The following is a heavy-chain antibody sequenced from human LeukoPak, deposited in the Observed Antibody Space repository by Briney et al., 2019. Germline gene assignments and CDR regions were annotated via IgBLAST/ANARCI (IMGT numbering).Heavy chain of an antibody. Sequence: SVKVSCKASGGTFSSYAISWVRQAPGQGLEWMGGIIPIFGTANYAQKFQGRVTITTDESTSTAYMELSSLRSEDTAVYYCASAHYYDSSGYYEPWNWGQGTLVTVSS. CDR1: GGTFSSYA. D-gene: IGHD3-22*01. V-gene: IGHV1-69*05. CDR3: ASAHYYDSSGYYEPWN. J-gene: IGHJ4*02. CDR2: IIPIFGTA.